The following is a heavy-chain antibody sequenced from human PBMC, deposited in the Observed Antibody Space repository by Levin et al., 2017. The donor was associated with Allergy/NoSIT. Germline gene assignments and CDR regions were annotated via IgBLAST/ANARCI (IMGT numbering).Heavy chain of an antibody. D-gene: IGHD3-22*01. CDR1: GYSFTSYW. V-gene: IGHV5-10-1*01. J-gene: IGHJ4*02. CDR2: IDPSDSYT. Sequence: EASVKVSCKGSGYSFTSYWISWVRQMPGKGLEWMGRIDPSDSYTNYSPSFQGHVTISADKSISTAYLQWSSLKASDTAMYYCARVRDPDSSGYWYYWGQGTLVTVSS. CDR3: ARVRDPDSSGYWYY.